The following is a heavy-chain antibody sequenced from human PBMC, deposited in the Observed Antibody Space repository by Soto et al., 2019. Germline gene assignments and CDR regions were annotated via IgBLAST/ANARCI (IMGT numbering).Heavy chain of an antibody. V-gene: IGHV3-23*01. Sequence: GGSLRLSCAASGFTFSSYAMRWVRQAPGKGLEWVSSVSAGGDMTYYSDSVKGRFTISRDNSNNALFLQMNSLRIEDSALYYCARGDRGGSGSPASHYYSGLDVWGQGTTVTVSS. CDR2: VSAGGDMT. J-gene: IGHJ6*02. CDR3: ARGDRGGSGSPASHYYSGLDV. CDR1: GFTFSSYA. D-gene: IGHD3-10*01.